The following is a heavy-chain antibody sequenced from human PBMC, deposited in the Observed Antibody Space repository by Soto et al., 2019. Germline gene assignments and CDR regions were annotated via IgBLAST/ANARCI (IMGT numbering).Heavy chain of an antibody. D-gene: IGHD2-8*01. Sequence: EVQLVESGGGLATPGGSLTLSCAASGFKFSNDWMNWVRQAPGKGLEWVARIKTKFDGGATDYAAPVEGRFFISRDDSQNMLFLKMNNLKTEDTAIYYCMTHAEINGRGHWGQGTLVTVAP. CDR2: IKTKFDGGAT. CDR3: MTHAEINGRGH. V-gene: IGHV3-15*01. CDR1: GFKFSNDW. J-gene: IGHJ4*02.